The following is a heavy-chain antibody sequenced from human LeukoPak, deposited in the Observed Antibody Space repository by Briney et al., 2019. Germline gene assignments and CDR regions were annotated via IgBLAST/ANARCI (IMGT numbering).Heavy chain of an antibody. CDR3: ASLPDYYDSSGYS. Sequence: ASVKVSCKASGGTFSSYAISWVRQAPGQGLEWMGRIIPILGIANYAQKFQGRVTITADKSTSTAYMELSSLRSEDTAVYYCASLPDYYDSSGYSWGQGTLVTVSS. CDR1: GGTFSSYA. V-gene: IGHV1-69*04. J-gene: IGHJ5*02. D-gene: IGHD3-22*01. CDR2: IIPILGIA.